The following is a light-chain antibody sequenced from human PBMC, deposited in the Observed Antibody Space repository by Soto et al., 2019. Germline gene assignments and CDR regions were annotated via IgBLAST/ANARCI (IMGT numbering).Light chain of an antibody. CDR2: GNS. CDR3: QSYDSSLSVVV. Sequence: QSVLTQPPSVSGAPGQRVTISCTGSSSNIGAGYDVHWYQQLPGTAPKLLIYGNSNRPSGVPDRFSGSKSGTSASLAITGIPAEDEADEDCQSYDSSLSVVVFGGGTKVTVL. J-gene: IGLJ2*01. V-gene: IGLV1-40*01. CDR1: SSNIGAGYD.